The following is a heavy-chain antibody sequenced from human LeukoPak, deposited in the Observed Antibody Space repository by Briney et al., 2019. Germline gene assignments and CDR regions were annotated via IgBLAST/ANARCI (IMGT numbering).Heavy chain of an antibody. CDR1: GFTFSDYY. V-gene: IGHV3-11*01. J-gene: IGHJ4*02. D-gene: IGHD3-10*01. CDR2: ISSSGTTI. Sequence: GGSLRLSCAASGFTFSDYYMSWIRQPPGRGLEWVSYISSSGTTIYYADSVRGRFTLSRDKANNSLYLQMASLRAEDTAVYYCASLRGVNRWGQGTLVTVSS. CDR3: ASLRGVNR.